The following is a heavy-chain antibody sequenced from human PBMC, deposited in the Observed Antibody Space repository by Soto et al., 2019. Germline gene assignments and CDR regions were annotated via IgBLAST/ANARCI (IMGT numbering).Heavy chain of an antibody. Sequence: VHLVQSGAAVQKPGASVKVSCKASGYTFTSYGTTWVRQAPGQGLEWMGWIRAHNGNTDYAQKLQGKVIVTRDTSSSTADMELRSLISDYTAVYYCARGRYWEYWGQGALGTVSS. CDR3: ARGRYWEY. V-gene: IGHV1-18*01. D-gene: IGHD2-8*02. CDR2: IRAHNGNT. CDR1: GYTFTSYG. J-gene: IGHJ4*02.